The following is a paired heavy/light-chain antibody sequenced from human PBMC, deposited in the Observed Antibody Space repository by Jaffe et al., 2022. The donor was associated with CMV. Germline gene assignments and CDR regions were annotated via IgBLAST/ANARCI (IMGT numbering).Light chain of an antibody. CDR1: RLGDKY. Sequence: SYELTQPPSVSVSPGQTASITCSGDRLGDKYGCWYQQKPGQSPVLVIYENNKRPSGIPERFSGSNSGNTATLTISGTQATDEADYYCQAWDSSTACVFGGGTKLTVL. V-gene: IGLV3-1*01. CDR2: ENN. J-gene: IGLJ3*02. CDR3: QAWDSSTACV.
Heavy chain of an antibody. CDR2: IYSGGTT. V-gene: IGHV3-53*02. CDR1: GFTVSRNY. Sequence: EVQLVETGGGLIQPGGSLRLSCAASGFTVSRNYMNWVRQAPGKGLEWVSVIYSGGTTYYGDSVKGRFTISRDNSKNTLYLQMNSLRAEDTAVYYCARALGSSSCIYFDYWGQGILVTVSS. J-gene: IGHJ4*02. D-gene: IGHD6-13*01. CDR3: ARALGSSSCIYFDY.